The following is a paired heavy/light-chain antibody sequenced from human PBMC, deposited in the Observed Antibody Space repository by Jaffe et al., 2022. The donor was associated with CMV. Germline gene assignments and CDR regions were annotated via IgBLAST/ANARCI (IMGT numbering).Heavy chain of an antibody. CDR2: IYYSGST. J-gene: IGHJ4*02. CDR3: ARRRYCTSTTCWGFDY. D-gene: IGHD2-2*01. CDR1: GASISNYY. Sequence: QVQLQESGPGLVKPSETLSLTCTVSGASISNYYWNWIRQPPGKGLEWIGDIYYSGSTNYNPSLKSRVTISVDTSKNQFSLRLSSVTAADTAVYYCARRRYCTSTTCWGFDYWGQGALVTVSS. V-gene: IGHV4-59*08.
Light chain of an antibody. CDR3: HQGNSFPFT. Sequence: DIQMTQSPSSVSASVGDRVTITCRASQDIRSWLAWYQQKPGKAPQLLIYAASSLQSGVPSRFSGSGSGTDFTLTISSLQPEDIATYYCHQGNSFPFTFGPGTTVDI. J-gene: IGKJ3*01. V-gene: IGKV1-12*01. CDR1: QDIRSW. CDR2: AAS.